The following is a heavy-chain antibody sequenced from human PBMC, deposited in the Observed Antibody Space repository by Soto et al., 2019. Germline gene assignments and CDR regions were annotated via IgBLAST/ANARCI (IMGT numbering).Heavy chain of an antibody. CDR2: TIPLFSTS. V-gene: IGHV1-69*06. CDR3: ARAGGRPYYYSGMDV. J-gene: IGHJ6*01. Sequence: QEQLVQSGPEVKKPGSSVTVSCKASAGTFNNYAICWVRQAPGQGLEWMGGTIPLFSTSNYAQKFQGRVTTTPEKYTSRVYIAMRNLKCEDTALYDCARAGGRPYYYSGMDVWGQGTTVTVS. D-gene: IGHD2-15*01. CDR1: AGTFNNYA.